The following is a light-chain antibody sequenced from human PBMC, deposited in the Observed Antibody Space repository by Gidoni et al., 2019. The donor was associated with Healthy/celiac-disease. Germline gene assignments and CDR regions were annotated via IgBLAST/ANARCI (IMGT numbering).Light chain of an antibody. J-gene: IGLJ1*01. Sequence: SYVLTPHPSVSVAPGNPARITCGGNNIGSNSVHWYQQKPGQAPVLVVYDDSDRPSGIPERFSGSNSGNTATLTISRVEAGDEADYYCQVWDSSSDHPNYVFGTGTKVTVL. CDR2: DDS. V-gene: IGLV3-21*03. CDR3: QVWDSSSDHPNYV. CDR1: NIGSNS.